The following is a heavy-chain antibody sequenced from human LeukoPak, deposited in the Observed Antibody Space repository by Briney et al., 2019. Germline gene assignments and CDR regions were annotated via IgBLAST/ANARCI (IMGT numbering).Heavy chain of an antibody. V-gene: IGHV4-4*07. CDR3: ARDRSKRFGDSSSWFDY. J-gene: IGHJ4*02. CDR1: GGSISSYY. D-gene: IGHD6-13*01. Sequence: SETLSLTCTVSGGSISSYYWSWIRQPAGKGLEWIGRIYTSGSTNYNPFLKSRVTMSVDTSKNQFSLKLSSVTAADTAVYYCARDRSKRFGDSSSWFDYWGQGTLVTVSS. CDR2: IYTSGST.